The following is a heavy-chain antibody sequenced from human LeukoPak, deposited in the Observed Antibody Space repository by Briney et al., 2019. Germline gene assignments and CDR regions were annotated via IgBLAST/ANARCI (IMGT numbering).Heavy chain of an antibody. V-gene: IGHV4-30-4*08. J-gene: IGHJ4*02. CDR1: GGSISSGDYY. CDR3: ASLVLDFGFDY. D-gene: IGHD3-3*01. CDR2: IYYSGST. Sequence: PSETLSLTCTLSGGSISSGDYYWSWIRQPPGKGLEWIGYIYYSGSTYYNPSLKSRVTISVDTSKNQFSLKLSSVTAADTAVYYCASLVLDFGFDYWGQGTLVTVSS.